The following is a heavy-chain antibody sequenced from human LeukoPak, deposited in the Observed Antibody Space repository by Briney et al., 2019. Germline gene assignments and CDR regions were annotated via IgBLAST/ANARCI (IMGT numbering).Heavy chain of an antibody. CDR3: ARGPPLFDP. CDR2: IDISSSST. Sequence: GSLRLSCAASGFTFSDYTMNCVRQAPAKGLEWISYIDISSSSTYYADSVKGRFTISRDNVKNSLYLQMSSLRAEDTALYYCARGPPLFDPWGQGTLVTVSS. V-gene: IGHV3-48*01. J-gene: IGHJ5*02. CDR1: GFTFSDYT.